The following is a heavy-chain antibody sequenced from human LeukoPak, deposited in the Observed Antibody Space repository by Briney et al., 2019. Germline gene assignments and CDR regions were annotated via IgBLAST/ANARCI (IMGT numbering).Heavy chain of an antibody. Sequence: SETLSLTCTVSGVSVSSSSYYWGWIRQPPGKGLEWIGSIYYSGSTYYNPSLKSRVTISVDTSKNQFSLKLSSVTAADPAVYFCARGGAAAGTFDYWGQGTLVTVSS. J-gene: IGHJ4*02. CDR3: ARGGAAAGTFDY. V-gene: IGHV4-39*07. D-gene: IGHD6-13*01. CDR1: GVSVSSSSYY. CDR2: IYYSGST.